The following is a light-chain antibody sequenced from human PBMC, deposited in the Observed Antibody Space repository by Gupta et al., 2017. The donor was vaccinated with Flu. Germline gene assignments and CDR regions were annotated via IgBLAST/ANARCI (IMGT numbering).Light chain of an antibody. CDR3: SSYAGSNNFVV. CDR1: SSDIGNYNY. V-gene: IGLV2-8*01. Sequence: VTISCTGTSSDIGNYNYVSWYQQHPGKALKLLIYEVNERPSGVPDRFSGSKSANTASLTVSGLQAEDEADYYCSSYAGSNNFVVFGGGTKLTVL. J-gene: IGLJ2*01. CDR2: EVN.